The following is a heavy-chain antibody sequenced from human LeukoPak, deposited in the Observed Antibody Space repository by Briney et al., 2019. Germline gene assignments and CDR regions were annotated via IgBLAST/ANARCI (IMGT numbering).Heavy chain of an antibody. V-gene: IGHV3-30*03. CDR3: ARDRFNDFWSGYSDAFDI. CDR1: GFAFSSYG. D-gene: IGHD3-3*01. J-gene: IGHJ3*02. CDR2: ISYDGSNK. Sequence: GGSLRLSCAASGFAFSSYGMHWVRQAPGKGLEWVAVISYDGSNKYYADSVKGRFTISRDSSKKTLFLQMNSLRAEDTAVYYCARDRFNDFWSGYSDAFDIWGQGTMVTVSS.